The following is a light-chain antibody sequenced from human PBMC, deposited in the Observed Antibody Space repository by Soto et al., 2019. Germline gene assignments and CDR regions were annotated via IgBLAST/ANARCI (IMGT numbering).Light chain of an antibody. Sequence: EIVLTQSPGTLSLSPGERATLSCRASQSVSSSYLAWYQQKPGQAPRLLIYGASSRATGIPDRFSGSGSGTDFTLTISRLEPEDFAVYYCQQYGSSSWTFXQGTKVDIK. V-gene: IGKV3-20*01. CDR2: GAS. J-gene: IGKJ1*01. CDR3: QQYGSSSWT. CDR1: QSVSSSY.